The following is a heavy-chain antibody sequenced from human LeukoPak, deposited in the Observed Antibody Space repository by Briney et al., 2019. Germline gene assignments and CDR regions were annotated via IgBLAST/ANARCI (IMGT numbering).Heavy chain of an antibody. V-gene: IGHV3-48*04. CDR1: GFTFSTSS. CDR3: ARVGYSSGWYGWFDP. J-gene: IGHJ5*02. Sequence: PGGSLRLSCAASGFTFSTSSMNWLRQAPGKGLEWVSYISSSSSTIYYADSVKGRFTIPRDNAKNSLFLQMNSLRAEDTAVYYCARVGYSSGWYGWFDPWGQGTLVTVSS. CDR2: ISSSSSTI. D-gene: IGHD6-19*01.